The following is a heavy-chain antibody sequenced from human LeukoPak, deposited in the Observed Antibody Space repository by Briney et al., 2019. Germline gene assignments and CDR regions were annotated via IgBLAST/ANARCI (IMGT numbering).Heavy chain of an antibody. D-gene: IGHD5-12*01. CDR3: ASSASGYVTFDY. J-gene: IGHJ4*02. CDR2: ISGSGDST. Sequence: GGSLRLSCAASGFSFSNYAMSWVRQAPGEGLEWVSCISGSGDSTYYADSMKGRFTISRDNSKNTLYLQMNSLRAEDTAVYYCASSASGYVTFDYWGQGTLVTVSS. V-gene: IGHV3-23*01. CDR1: GFSFSNYA.